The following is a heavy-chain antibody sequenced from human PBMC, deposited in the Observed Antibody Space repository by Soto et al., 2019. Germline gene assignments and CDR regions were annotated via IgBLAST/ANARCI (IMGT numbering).Heavy chain of an antibody. CDR3: ASRVYGAPL. V-gene: IGHV4-30-2*01. CDR1: GGSISSGGYS. Sequence: SETLSLTCAVSGGSISSGGYSWSWIRQPPGKGLEWIGYIYHSGSTYYNPSLKSRVTISVDTSKNQFSLKLSSVTAADTAVYYCASRVYGAPLWGQGTLVTVSS. J-gene: IGHJ4*02. D-gene: IGHD3-10*01. CDR2: IYHSGST.